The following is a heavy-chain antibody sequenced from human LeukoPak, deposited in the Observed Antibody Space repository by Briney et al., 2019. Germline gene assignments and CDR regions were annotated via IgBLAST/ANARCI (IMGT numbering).Heavy chain of an antibody. J-gene: IGHJ4*02. D-gene: IGHD3-10*01. CDR1: GDSISSYY. CDR3: ARGRAYYYASGSQYYLDY. Sequence: PSETLSLTCSVSGDSISSYYWSWIRQPPGKGLEWIGYIYDSGSTNYNPSLKSRVTISVDTSKNQFSLKLSSVTAADTAVYYCARGRAYYYASGSQYYLDYWGQGTLVTVSS. V-gene: IGHV4-59*01. CDR2: IYDSGST.